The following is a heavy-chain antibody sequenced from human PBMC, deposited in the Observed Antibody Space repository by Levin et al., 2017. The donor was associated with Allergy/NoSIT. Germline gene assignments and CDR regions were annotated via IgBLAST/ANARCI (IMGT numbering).Heavy chain of an antibody. CDR2: IYYSGST. J-gene: IGHJ6*02. CDR1: GGSISRYY. CDR3: ARVSGIGGYLGYYYALDV. Sequence: SETLSLTCTVSGGSISRYYWSWIRLPPGKGLEWIGKIYYSGSTTYNPSLKRRVSISLDTSKNQFSLKLNSVTAADTAVYYCARVSGIGGYLGYYYALDVWGQGTTVTVSS. V-gene: IGHV4-59*01. D-gene: IGHD3-22*01.